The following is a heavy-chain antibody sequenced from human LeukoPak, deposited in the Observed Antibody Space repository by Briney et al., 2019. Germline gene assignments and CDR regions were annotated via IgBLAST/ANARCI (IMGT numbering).Heavy chain of an antibody. CDR2: IYPGDSDT. D-gene: IGHD2-21*02. CDR3: AREVGTYCGGDCYPLED. Sequence: GESLKISCKGSGYSFSSNWIAWVRQMPGKGLEWMGIIYPGDSDTRYSPSFQGQVTISVDKSISTAFLQWSSLKASDTAMYYCAREVGTYCGGDCYPLEDWGQGALVTVSS. V-gene: IGHV5-51*01. J-gene: IGHJ4*02. CDR1: GYSFSSNW.